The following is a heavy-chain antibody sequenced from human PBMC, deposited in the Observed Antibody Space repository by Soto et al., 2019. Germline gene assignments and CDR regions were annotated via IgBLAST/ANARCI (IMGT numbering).Heavy chain of an antibody. J-gene: IGHJ6*02. CDR3: AKDRPGGYFALGQDV. CDR1: GFTFSIFN. D-gene: IGHD3-9*01. V-gene: IGHV3-21*04. CDR2: ISSSSGYI. Sequence: GGSLRLSCAASGFTFSIFNMNWVRQAPGKGLEWVSSISSSSGYIYYADSVKGRFTISRDNSKNTLYLQMNSLRAEDTAVYYCAKDRPGGYFALGQDVWGQGTTVTVSS.